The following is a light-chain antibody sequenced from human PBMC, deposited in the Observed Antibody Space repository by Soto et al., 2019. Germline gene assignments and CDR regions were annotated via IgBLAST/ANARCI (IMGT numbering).Light chain of an antibody. CDR2: EVT. CDR3: SSYTTSTTWV. V-gene: IGLV2-14*01. Sequence: QSALTQPASVSGSPGQSITLSCTGTISDIGGYNYVSWYQQHPGKAPKLMIYEVTKRPSGVSDRFSGSKSGNTASLTISGLQAEDEAHYYCSSYTTSTTWVFGGGTKVTVL. J-gene: IGLJ3*02. CDR1: ISDIGGYNY.